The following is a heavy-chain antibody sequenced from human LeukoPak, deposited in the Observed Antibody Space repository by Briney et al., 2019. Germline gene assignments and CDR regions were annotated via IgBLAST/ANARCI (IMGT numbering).Heavy chain of an antibody. Sequence: GGSLRLSCAASGFTFSSYGMHWVRQAPGKGLEWVAVISYDGSNKYYADSVKGRFTISRDNSKNTLYLQMNSLRAEDTAVYYCAKAGTYYDILTGWDAFDIWGQGTMVTVSS. CDR1: GFTFSSYG. J-gene: IGHJ3*02. D-gene: IGHD3-9*01. CDR3: AKAGTYYDILTGWDAFDI. CDR2: ISYDGSNK. V-gene: IGHV3-30*18.